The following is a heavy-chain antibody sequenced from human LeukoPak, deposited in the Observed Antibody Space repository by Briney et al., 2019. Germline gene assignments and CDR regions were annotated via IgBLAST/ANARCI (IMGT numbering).Heavy chain of an antibody. V-gene: IGHV3-48*04. CDR1: GFTFSSYS. J-gene: IGHJ6*02. Sequence: SGGSLRLSCAASGFTFSSYSMNWVRQAPGKGLEWVSYISSSSSTIYYADSVKGRFTISRGNAKNSLYLQMNSLRAEDTAVHYCARDTPPSYWYGMDVWGQGTTVTVSS. CDR2: ISSSSSTI. D-gene: IGHD3-10*01. CDR3: ARDTPPSYWYGMDV.